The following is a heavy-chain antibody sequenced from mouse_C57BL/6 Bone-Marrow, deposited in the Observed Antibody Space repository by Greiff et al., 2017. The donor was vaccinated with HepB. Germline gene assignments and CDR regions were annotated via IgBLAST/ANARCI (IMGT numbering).Heavy chain of an antibody. D-gene: IGHD1-1*01. V-gene: IGHV5-12*01. CDR1: GFTFSDYY. Sequence: EVMLVESGGGLVQPGGSLKFSCAASGFTFSDYYMYWVRQTPEKRLEWVAYISNGGGSTYYPDTVKGRFTISRDNAKNTLYLQMSRLKSEDTAMYYCARDYYGSSGFDYWGQGTTLTVSS. J-gene: IGHJ2*01. CDR3: ARDYYGSSGFDY. CDR2: ISNGGGST.